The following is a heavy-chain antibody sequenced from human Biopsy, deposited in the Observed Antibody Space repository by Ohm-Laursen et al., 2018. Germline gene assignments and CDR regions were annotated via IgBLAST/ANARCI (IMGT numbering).Heavy chain of an antibody. CDR2: IYYNGDT. CDR3: ARLDYDSSGSYYYFHS. J-gene: IGHJ4*02. Sequence: SETLSPTCIVSGGSVYSSSFYWAWIRQPPGKGLDWIGSIYYNGDTYCNPSLKSRVTIAVDTSKNLFSLKLSSVTAADTAVYYCARLDYDSSGSYYYFHSWGQGTLVTVSS. V-gene: IGHV4-39*01. CDR1: GGSVYSSSFY. D-gene: IGHD3-22*01.